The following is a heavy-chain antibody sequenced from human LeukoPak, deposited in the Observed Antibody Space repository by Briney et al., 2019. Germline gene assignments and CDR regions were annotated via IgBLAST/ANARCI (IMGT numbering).Heavy chain of an antibody. CDR1: GFTFSSHG. CDR3: AILYSSGWYTGY. CDR2: ISGSGGST. Sequence: PGGSLRLSCAASGFTFSSHGMHWVRQGPGKGLEWVSAISGSGGSTYYADSVKGRFTISRDNSKNTLYLQMNSLRAEDTAVYYCAILYSSGWYTGYWGQGTLVTVSS. D-gene: IGHD6-19*01. V-gene: IGHV3-23*01. J-gene: IGHJ4*02.